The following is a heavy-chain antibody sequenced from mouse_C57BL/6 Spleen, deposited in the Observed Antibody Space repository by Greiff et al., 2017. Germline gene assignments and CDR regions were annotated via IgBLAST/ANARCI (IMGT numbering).Heavy chain of an antibody. CDR2: ISYDGSN. CDR3: AREGGSRGYFDV. V-gene: IGHV3-6*01. CDR1: GYSITSGYY. D-gene: IGHD1-1*01. J-gene: IGHJ1*03. Sequence: ESGPGLVKPSQSLSLTCSVTGYSITSGYYWNWIRQFPGNKLEWMGYISYDGSNNYNPSLKNRISITRDTSKNQFFLKLNSVTTEDTATYDCAREGGSRGYFDVWGTGTTVTVSS.